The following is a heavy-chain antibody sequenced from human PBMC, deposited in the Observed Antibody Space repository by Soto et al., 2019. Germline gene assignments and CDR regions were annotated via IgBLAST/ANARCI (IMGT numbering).Heavy chain of an antibody. J-gene: IGHJ4*02. CDR2: IRSKAYGGTT. D-gene: IGHD3-3*01. CDR1: GFTFGDYA. CDR3: TREKLRFLEWLFRYEY. V-gene: IGHV3-49*03. Sequence: GGSLRLSCTASGFTFGDYAMSWFRQAPGKGLEWVGFIRSKAYGGTTEYAASVKGRFTISRDDSKSIAYLQMNSLKTEDTAVYYCTREKLRFLEWLFRYEYWGQETLVTVSS.